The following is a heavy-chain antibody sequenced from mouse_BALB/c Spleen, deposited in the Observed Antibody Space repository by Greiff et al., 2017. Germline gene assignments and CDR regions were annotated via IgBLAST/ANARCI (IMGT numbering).Heavy chain of an antibody. Sequence: EVKLVESGGGLVKPGGSLKLSCAASGFTFSSYTMSWVRQTPEKRLEWVATISSGGSYTYYPDSVKGRFTISRDNAKNTLYLQMSSLKSEDTAMYYCTRIYDGYYFDYWGQGTTLTVSS. CDR3: TRIYDGYYFDY. V-gene: IGHV5-6-4*01. J-gene: IGHJ2*01. CDR2: ISSGGSYT. D-gene: IGHD2-3*01. CDR1: GFTFSSYT.